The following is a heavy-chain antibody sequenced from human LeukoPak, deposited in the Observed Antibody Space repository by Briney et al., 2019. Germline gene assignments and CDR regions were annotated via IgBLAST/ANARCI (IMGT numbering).Heavy chain of an antibody. CDR1: GGSISSYY. CDR2: IYYSGST. D-gene: IGHD3-22*01. Sequence: SETLSLTCTVSGGSISSYYWSWIRQPPGKGLEWIGYIYYSGSTNYNPSLKSRVTISVDTSKNQFSLKLSSVTAADTAVCYCAMGDYYDSSGLFDYWGQGTLVTVSS. CDR3: AMGDYYDSSGLFDY. V-gene: IGHV4-59*01. J-gene: IGHJ4*02.